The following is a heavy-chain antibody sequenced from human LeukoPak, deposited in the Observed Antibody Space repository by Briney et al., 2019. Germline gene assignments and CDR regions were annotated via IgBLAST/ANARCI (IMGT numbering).Heavy chain of an antibody. D-gene: IGHD6-13*01. Sequence: ASVKVSCKASGYTFTGYYIHWVRQAPGQRPEWMAWINPNSGATKYAQNFQGRVTVTRNTSITTAYMQLTSLRFDDTAVYCCATERGYTSSWARNPFDYWGQGTLVTVSS. J-gene: IGHJ4*02. CDR1: GYTFTGYY. CDR3: ATERGYTSSWARNPFDY. V-gene: IGHV1-2*02. CDR2: INPNSGAT.